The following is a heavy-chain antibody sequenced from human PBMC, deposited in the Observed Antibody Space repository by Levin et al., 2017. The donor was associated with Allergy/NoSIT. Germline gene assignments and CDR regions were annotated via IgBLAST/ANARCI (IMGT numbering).Heavy chain of an antibody. D-gene: IGHD3-10*01. CDR3: VRDRSYGSGRNYGFLDY. CDR1: GVTFSYYW. J-gene: IGHJ4*02. Sequence: GESLKISCAASGVTFSYYWMHWVRQAPGKGLVWVSHINTDGATTTYADSVKGRFTISRDNAKNTLYLQMNSLRDEDTAVYSCVRDRSYGSGRNYGFLDYWGQGTLVTVSS. CDR2: INTDGATT. V-gene: IGHV3-74*01.